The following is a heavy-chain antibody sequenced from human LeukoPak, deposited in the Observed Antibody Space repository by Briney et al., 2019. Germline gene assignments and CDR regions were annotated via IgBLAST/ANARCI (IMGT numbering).Heavy chain of an antibody. CDR3: ARALPAASHTSFDY. CDR2: IYSGGTT. D-gene: IGHD2-2*01. J-gene: IGHJ4*02. V-gene: IGHV3-66*01. CDR1: GFTVSSGY. Sequence: GGSLRLSCAASGFTVSSGYMSWVRQAPGKGLEWVSIIYSGGTTYYADSVKGRFTISRDISKNTVYLQMNSLRVEDTALFFCARALPAASHTSFDYWGQGALVTVSS.